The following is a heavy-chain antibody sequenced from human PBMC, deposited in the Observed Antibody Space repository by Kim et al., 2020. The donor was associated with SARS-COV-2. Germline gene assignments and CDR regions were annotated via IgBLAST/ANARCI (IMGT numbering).Heavy chain of an antibody. J-gene: IGHJ4*02. CDR2: K. V-gene: IGHV2-5*01. CDR3: AHIRALAAAAN. Sequence: KRYSPSLKSRLTITKDTSKNQVVLTMTNMDPVDTATYYCAHIRALAAAANWGQGTLVTVSS. D-gene: IGHD6-13*01.